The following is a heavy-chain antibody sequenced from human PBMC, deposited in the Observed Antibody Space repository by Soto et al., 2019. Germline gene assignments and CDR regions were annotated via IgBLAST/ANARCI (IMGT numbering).Heavy chain of an antibody. CDR3: ARVRRYCSGGSCYSDFDY. V-gene: IGHV1-3*01. D-gene: IGHD2-15*01. J-gene: IGHJ4*02. Sequence: GASVKVSCKASGYTFTSYAMHWVRHAPGQRLEWMGWINAGNGNTKYSQKFQGRVTITRDTSASTAYMELSSLRSEDTAVYYCARVRRYCSGGSCYSDFDYWGQGTLVTVSS. CDR2: INAGNGNT. CDR1: GYTFTSYA.